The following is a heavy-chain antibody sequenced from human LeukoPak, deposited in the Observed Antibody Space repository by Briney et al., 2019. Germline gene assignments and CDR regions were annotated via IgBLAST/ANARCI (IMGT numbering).Heavy chain of an antibody. CDR1: GGSISSSRFY. Sequence: SETLSLTCIVSGGSISSSRFYWAWIRLPPGKGLEWIGTIYYSGSTYYNPSLKSRVTISADTSKNQFSLNLSSVTAADTGVYYCARHVASDLRIVVVTSDWYFDLWGRGTLVTVSS. V-gene: IGHV4-39*01. J-gene: IGHJ2*01. D-gene: IGHD2-21*02. CDR3: ARHVASDLRIVVVTSDWYFDL. CDR2: IYYSGST.